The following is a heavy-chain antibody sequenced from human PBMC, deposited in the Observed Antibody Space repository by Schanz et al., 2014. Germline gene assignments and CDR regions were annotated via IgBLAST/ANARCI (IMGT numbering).Heavy chain of an antibody. J-gene: IGHJ1*01. Sequence: EVQLLESGGGLVQPGGSLRLSCATSGFTFTNYAMNWVRQAPGKGLEWVSGISGSGVSTFYAASVKGRFTISRDTAKDTIYLQMNSLRAEDTALYFCAQDRVLHSFGYGFNHWGQGVLVAVSA. CDR3: AQDRVLHSFGYGFNH. CDR1: GFTFTNYA. CDR2: ISGSGVST. V-gene: IGHV3-23*01. D-gene: IGHD5-18*01.